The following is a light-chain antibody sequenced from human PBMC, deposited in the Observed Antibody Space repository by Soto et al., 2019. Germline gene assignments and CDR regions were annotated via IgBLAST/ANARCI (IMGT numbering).Light chain of an antibody. CDR1: QTISRW. Sequence: DIPLTQTPSTLSASVGDEVTLTYRASQTISRWLAWYQQAPGRVPKVLIYEASSLEGGFRSRFSGSGSETDFSLPMSGLQPDDFAKYFSNSRAFGQGTRLEI. CDR2: EAS. CDR3: NSRA. J-gene: IGKJ5*01. V-gene: IGKV1-5*01.